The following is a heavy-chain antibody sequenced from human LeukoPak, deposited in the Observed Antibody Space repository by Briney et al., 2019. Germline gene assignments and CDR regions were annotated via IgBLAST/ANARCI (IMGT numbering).Heavy chain of an antibody. CDR1: GFTFSSYW. V-gene: IGHV3-7*01. J-gene: IGHJ4*02. CDR3: ARWEIRGTAHKLDY. Sequence: GGSLRLSCAASGFTFSSYWMSWVRQAPGKGLEWVANINQDGSEKYYVDSVKGRFTISRDNAKNSLYLQMNSLRAEDTAVYYCARWEIRGTAHKLDYWGQGTLVTVSS. D-gene: IGHD1-7*01. CDR2: INQDGSEK.